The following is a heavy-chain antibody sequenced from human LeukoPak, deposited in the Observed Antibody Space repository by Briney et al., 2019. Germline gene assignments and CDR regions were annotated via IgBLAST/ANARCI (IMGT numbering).Heavy chain of an antibody. CDR3: ARPNITSYYDSRGYDAFDV. D-gene: IGHD3-22*01. V-gene: IGHV5-51*01. CDR2: IYPGDSDT. Sequence: GESLKISCKGSGYRFITYWIAWVRQMPGKGLEWTGIIYPGDSDTRYSPSFQGQVTISADKSVNTAYLQWSSLKASDTAMYYCARPNITSYYDSRGYDAFDVWGQGTMVTVYS. J-gene: IGHJ3*01. CDR1: GYRFITYW.